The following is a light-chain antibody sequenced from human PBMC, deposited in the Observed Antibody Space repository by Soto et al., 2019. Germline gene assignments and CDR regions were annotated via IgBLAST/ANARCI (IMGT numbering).Light chain of an antibody. Sequence: DIRLTQSPSFLSASVGDRVTITCRASQGISTYLAWYQQKPGKAPKLLIYTASTLQSGVPSRFSGSGSGTEFTLTINTLQSEDFGTYYCQRLDDYPLAFGGGTKVDIK. V-gene: IGKV1-9*01. J-gene: IGKJ4*01. CDR2: TAS. CDR1: QGISTY. CDR3: QRLDDYPLA.